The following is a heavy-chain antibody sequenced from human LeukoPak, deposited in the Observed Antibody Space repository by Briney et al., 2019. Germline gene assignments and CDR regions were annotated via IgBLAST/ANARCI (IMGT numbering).Heavy chain of an antibody. V-gene: IGHV1-2*06. CDR3: ASLPAAAGSVAFDI. D-gene: IGHD6-13*01. J-gene: IGHJ3*02. CDR2: INPNSGGT. CDR1: GYTFTGYY. Sequence: APVKVSCKASGYTFTGYYMHWVRQAPGQGLEWMGRINPNSGGTNYAQKFQGRVTMTRDTSISTAYMELSRLRSDDTAVYYCASLPAAAGSVAFDIWGQGTMVTVS.